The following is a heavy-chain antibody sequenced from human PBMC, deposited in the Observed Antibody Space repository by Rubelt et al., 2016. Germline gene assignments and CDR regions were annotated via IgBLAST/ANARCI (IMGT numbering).Heavy chain of an antibody. CDR2: INPNRGGT. Sequence: QVQLVQSGAEVKKPGASVKVSCKASGYTFTGYYMHWVRQAPGQGLEWMGVINPNRGGTNYHHTLQGMVTMTRDTSGSPAYMEMSRLTYDDTAVYYCPRCNSGYDYGLDYWGQGTLVTVSS. V-gene: IGHV1-2*07. CDR1: GYTFTGYY. J-gene: IGHJ4*02. D-gene: IGHD5-12*01. CDR3: PRCNSGYDYGLDY.